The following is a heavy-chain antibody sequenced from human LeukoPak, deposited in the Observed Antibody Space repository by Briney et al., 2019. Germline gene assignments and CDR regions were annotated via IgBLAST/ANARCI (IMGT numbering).Heavy chain of an antibody. CDR2: ISYDGSNK. CDR3: AREGEYYDYVWGSYRPPYYFDY. V-gene: IGHV3-30-3*01. CDR1: GFTFSSYA. D-gene: IGHD3-16*02. J-gene: IGHJ4*02. Sequence: GGSLRLSWAASGFTFSSYAMHWVRQAPGKGLEWVAVISYDGSNKYYADSVKGRFTISRDNSKNTLYLQMNSLRAEDTAVYYCAREGEYYDYVWGSYRPPYYFDYWGQGTLVTVSS.